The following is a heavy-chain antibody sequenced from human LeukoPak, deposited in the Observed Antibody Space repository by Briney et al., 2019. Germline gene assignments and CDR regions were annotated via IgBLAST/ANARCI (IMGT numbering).Heavy chain of an antibody. V-gene: IGHV4-39*02. CDR3: ARERAYYDILPRWFDP. CDR2: IYYSGST. Sequence: SETLSLTCTVSGGSISSYYWGWIRQPPGKGLEWIGSIYYSGSTYYNPSLKSRVTISVDTSKNQFSLKLSSVTAADTAVYYCARERAYYDILPRWFDPWGQGTLVTVSS. D-gene: IGHD3-9*01. CDR1: GGSISSYY. J-gene: IGHJ5*02.